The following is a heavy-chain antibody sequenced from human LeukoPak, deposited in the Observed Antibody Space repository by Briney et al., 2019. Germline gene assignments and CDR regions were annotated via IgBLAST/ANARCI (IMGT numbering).Heavy chain of an antibody. CDR2: IYYSGST. CDR1: GCFHSRYF. Sequence: SETLPLTCPVTGCFHSRYFWSWLGQPPAKELAGIGYIYYSGSTNYNSSLKIRVTISVDTSKNQFSLKLSSVAAADTAVYYCARLGVAATDDAFDIWGQGTMVTVSS. CDR3: ARLGVAATDDAFDI. J-gene: IGHJ3*02. V-gene: IGHV4-59*08. D-gene: IGHD2-15*01.